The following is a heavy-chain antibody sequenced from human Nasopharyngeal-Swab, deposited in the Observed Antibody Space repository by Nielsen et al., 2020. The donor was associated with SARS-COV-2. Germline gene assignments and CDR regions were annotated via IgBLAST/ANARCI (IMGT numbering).Heavy chain of an antibody. Sequence: GESLKISCAASGFTVSSNYMSWVRQAPGKGLEWVSVIYSGGSTYYADSVKGRFTISRENAKNSLYLQMNSLRAGDTAVYYCAREGSTGYYYGMDVWGQGTTVTVSS. CDR1: GFTVSSNY. D-gene: IGHD1-1*01. CDR3: AREGSTGYYYGMDV. V-gene: IGHV3-53*01. J-gene: IGHJ6*02. CDR2: IYSGGST.